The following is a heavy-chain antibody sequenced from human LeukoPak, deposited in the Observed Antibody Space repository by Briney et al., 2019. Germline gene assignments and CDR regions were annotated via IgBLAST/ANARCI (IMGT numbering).Heavy chain of an antibody. CDR2: IKQDGSEK. CDR3: ARDRLRYFDWLLSEVDAFDI. V-gene: IGHV3-7*03. Sequence: GGSLRLSCAASGFTFSSYWMSWVRQAPGKGLEWVANIKQDGSEKYYVDSVKGRFTISRDNAKNSLYLQMSSLRAEDTAVYYCARDRLRYFDWLLSEVDAFDIWGEGTMVTVSS. CDR1: GFTFSSYW. D-gene: IGHD3-9*01. J-gene: IGHJ3*02.